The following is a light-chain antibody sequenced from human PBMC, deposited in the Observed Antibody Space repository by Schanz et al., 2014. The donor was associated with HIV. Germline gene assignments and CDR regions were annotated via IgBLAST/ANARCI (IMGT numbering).Light chain of an antibody. CDR1: GSDIGGYNY. Sequence: QSVLTQPPSASGSPGQSVTISCTGTGSDIGGYNYVSWYQQYPGKAPKLLIYEVTKRPSGVPDRFSGSKSGTSASLAITGLQAEDEADYFCQSYDSSVSGLVFGGGTKLTVL. CDR3: QSYDSSVSGLV. CDR2: EVT. J-gene: IGLJ3*02. V-gene: IGLV2-8*01.